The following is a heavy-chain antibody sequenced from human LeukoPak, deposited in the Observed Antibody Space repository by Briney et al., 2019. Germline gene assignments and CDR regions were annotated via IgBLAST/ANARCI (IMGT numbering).Heavy chain of an antibody. CDR2: ISYDGSNK. CDR3: ATNRRGTAYYDFWSGYYEDWFDP. V-gene: IGHV3-30-3*01. Sequence: PGGSLRLSCAASGFTFSSYAMPWVRQAPGKGLEWVAVISYDGSNKYYADSVKGRFTISRDNSKNTLYLQMNSLRAEDTAVYYCATNRRGTAYYDFWSGYYEDWFDPWGQGTLVTVSS. D-gene: IGHD3-3*01. CDR1: GFTFSSYA. J-gene: IGHJ5*02.